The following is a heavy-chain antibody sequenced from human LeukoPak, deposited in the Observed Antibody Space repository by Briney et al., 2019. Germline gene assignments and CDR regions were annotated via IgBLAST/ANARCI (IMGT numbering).Heavy chain of an antibody. V-gene: IGHV1-69*05. J-gene: IGHJ4*02. D-gene: IGHD1-26*01. CDR3: AFDWYIVGATPGPYYFDY. CDR2: IIPIFGTA. CDR1: GGTSSSYA. Sequence: GASVKVSCKASGGTSSSYAISWVRQAPGQGLEWMGGIIPIFGTANYAQKFQGRVTITTDESTSTAYMELSSLRSEDTAVYYCAFDWYIVGATPGPYYFDYWGQGTLVTVSS.